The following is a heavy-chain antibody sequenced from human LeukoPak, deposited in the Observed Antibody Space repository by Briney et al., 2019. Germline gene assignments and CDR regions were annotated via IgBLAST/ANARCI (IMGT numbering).Heavy chain of an antibody. CDR2: IKSRTDGGTT. V-gene: IGHV3-15*01. CDR1: GFTFTNAW. CDR3: TGPDFFDY. J-gene: IGHJ4*02. Sequence: PGGSLRLSCAASGFTFTNAWMSWVRQAPGKGLEWVGRIKSRTDGGTTDYAAPVKGRFTISRHDSKNTLYLQINSLKTEDTAVYYCTGPDFFDYWGQGTLVTVSS. D-gene: IGHD2-21*02.